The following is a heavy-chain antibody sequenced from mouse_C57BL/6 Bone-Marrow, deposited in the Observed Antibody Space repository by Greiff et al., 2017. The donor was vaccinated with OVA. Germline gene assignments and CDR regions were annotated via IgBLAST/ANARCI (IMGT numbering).Heavy chain of an antibody. CDR1: GFTFSDYY. V-gene: IGHV5-12*01. Sequence: EVKVVESGGGLVQPGGSLKLSCAASGFTFSDYYMYWVRQTPEKRLEWVAYISNGGGSTYYPDTVKGRFPISRDNAKNTLYLQMSRLKSEDTAMYDCARYYYGLYAMDYWGQGTSVTVSS. CDR2: ISNGGGST. J-gene: IGHJ4*01. D-gene: IGHD1-1*01. CDR3: ARYYYGLYAMDY.